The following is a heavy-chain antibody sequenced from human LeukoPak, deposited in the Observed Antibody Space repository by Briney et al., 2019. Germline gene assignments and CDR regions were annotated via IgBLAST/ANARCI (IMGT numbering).Heavy chain of an antibody. CDR1: SFTLSTYA. Sequence: GGSLRLSCAASSFTLSTYAMSWVRQTPGKGLEWVAATSSSDAGTYHADSVKGRFTISRDNSKNTLYLQMNSLGAEDTAVYYCAKDLAAATDQFDYWGQGTLVTVSS. V-gene: IGHV3-23*01. J-gene: IGHJ4*02. D-gene: IGHD6-25*01. CDR3: AKDLAAATDQFDY. CDR2: TSSSDAGT.